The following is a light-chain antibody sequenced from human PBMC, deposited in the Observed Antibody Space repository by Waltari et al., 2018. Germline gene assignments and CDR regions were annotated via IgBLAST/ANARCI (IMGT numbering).Light chain of an antibody. CDR1: QSIIYW. Sequence: DIHMTQSPSTMSASVGHRVTITCRASQSIIYWLAWYQQKPGKAPNLLISKASNLESGVPSRFSGSGSGTEFTLTISSLQPEDFATYYCQQYNAYPWTFGQGTKVEI. CDR3: QQYNAYPWT. CDR2: KAS. J-gene: IGKJ1*01. V-gene: IGKV1-5*03.